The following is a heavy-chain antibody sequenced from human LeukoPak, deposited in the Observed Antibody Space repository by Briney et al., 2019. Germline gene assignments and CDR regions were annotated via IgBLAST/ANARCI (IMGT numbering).Heavy chain of an antibody. CDR2: INPNSGGT. CDR3: ARVDGVGGTAWDY. D-gene: IGHD2-15*01. CDR1: GYTFTGYY. J-gene: IGHJ4*02. Sequence: GASVKVSCKASGYTFTGYYIHWVRQAPGQGLEWMGWINPNSGGTNYAEKFQGRVTMTRDTSISTAYMELSRLRSDDTAVYYCARVDGVGGTAWDYWGQGTLVTVSS. V-gene: IGHV1-2*02.